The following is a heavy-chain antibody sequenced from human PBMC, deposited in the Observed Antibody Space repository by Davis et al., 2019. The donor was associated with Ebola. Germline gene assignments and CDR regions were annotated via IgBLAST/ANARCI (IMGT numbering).Heavy chain of an antibody. CDR3: ARASIGRGDY. Sequence: GESLKISCAASGFTFSNYWMHWVCQDPGKGLVWVSSINNDGSDTRYADSVKGRFTISRDNAKNTLYLQMNSLRAEDTAVYYCARASIGRGDYWGQGTLVTVSS. D-gene: IGHD1-1*01. CDR2: INNDGSDT. CDR1: GFTFSNYW. J-gene: IGHJ4*02. V-gene: IGHV3-74*01.